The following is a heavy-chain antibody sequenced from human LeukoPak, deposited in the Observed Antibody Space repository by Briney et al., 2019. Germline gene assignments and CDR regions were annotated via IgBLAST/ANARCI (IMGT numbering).Heavy chain of an antibody. CDR1: GFTVSSNY. Sequence: PGGSLRLSSAASGFTVSSNYMSWVRQAPGKGLEWVSVIYSGGSTYYADSVKGRFTISRDNSKNTLYLQMNSLRAEDTAVYYCAGGAVTHPDYWGQGTLVTVSS. J-gene: IGHJ4*02. D-gene: IGHD4-17*01. CDR2: IYSGGST. V-gene: IGHV3-53*01. CDR3: AGGAVTHPDY.